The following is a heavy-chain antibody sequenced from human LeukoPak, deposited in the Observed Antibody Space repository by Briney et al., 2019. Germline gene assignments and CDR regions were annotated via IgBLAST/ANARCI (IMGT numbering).Heavy chain of an antibody. J-gene: IGHJ6*03. CDR2: IWYDGSNK. V-gene: IGHV3-33*06. D-gene: IGHD6-6*01. CDR3: AKAEDSSSIYYYYYMDV. Sequence: GESLRLSCAASGFTFSSYGMHWVRQAPGKGLEWVAVIWYDGSNKYYADSVKGRFTISRDNSKNTLYLQMNSLRAEDTAVYYCAKAEDSSSIYYYYYMDVWGKGTTVTVSS. CDR1: GFTFSSYG.